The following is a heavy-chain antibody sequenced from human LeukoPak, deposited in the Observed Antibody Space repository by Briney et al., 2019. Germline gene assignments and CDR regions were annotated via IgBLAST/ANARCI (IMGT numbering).Heavy chain of an antibody. J-gene: IGHJ4*02. CDR3: SIREIMIRGVIIIGFHKEAYYFDW. V-gene: IGHV3-23*01. D-gene: IGHD3-10*01. CDR1: GFSFSSYC. CDR2: MSDGGGST. Sequence: AGRSLRLSCAASGFSFSSYCMPWVRQARGEGLEWLSCMSDGGGSTYYGVSGKRRFMIYRDNTKYKLYVLTSSLKAENTAVYYCSIREIMIRGVIIIGFHKEAYYFDWWGRGTLVTVSS.